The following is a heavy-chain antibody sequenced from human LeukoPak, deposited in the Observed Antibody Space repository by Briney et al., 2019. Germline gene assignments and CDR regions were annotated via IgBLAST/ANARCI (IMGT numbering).Heavy chain of an antibody. CDR1: AYSFTSYW. CDR2: IYPGDADT. D-gene: IGHD3-10*01. V-gene: IGHV5-51*01. Sequence: GESLKISCKGSAYSFTSYWIGWVRPMPGKGLEWMGIIYPGDADTRYSPSFQGQVTISADKSISTAYLQWSSLKASDTAMYYCARLLWFGELLDFGALGYWGQGTLVTVSS. CDR3: ARLLWFGELLDFGALGY. J-gene: IGHJ4*02.